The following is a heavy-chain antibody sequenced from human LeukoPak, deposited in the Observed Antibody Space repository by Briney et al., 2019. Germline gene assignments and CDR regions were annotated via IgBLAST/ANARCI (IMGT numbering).Heavy chain of an antibody. J-gene: IGHJ4*02. V-gene: IGHV3-7*01. Sequence: GGSLRLSCEASGFTFSDPYMNWVRQAPGKGLEWVANIKTDGSQIYYVDSVKGRFTISRDNAKNSLYLQMNSLRAEDTAVYYCARDLNWETYWGQGTLVSVSS. CDR2: IKTDGSQI. CDR1: GFTFSDPY. CDR3: ARDLNWETY. D-gene: IGHD7-27*01.